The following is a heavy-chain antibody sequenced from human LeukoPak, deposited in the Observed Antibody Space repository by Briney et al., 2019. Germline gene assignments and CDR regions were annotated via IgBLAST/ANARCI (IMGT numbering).Heavy chain of an antibody. Sequence: GGSLRLSCAASGFTFSSYSMNWVRQAPGKGLEWVSYISSSSSTIYYADSVKGRFTISRDNAKNSLYLQMNSLRDEDTAVYYCAREGQVGSGSYYNAPTNFDYWGQGTLVTVSS. CDR3: AREGQVGSGSYYNAPTNFDY. CDR2: ISSSSSTI. V-gene: IGHV3-48*02. D-gene: IGHD3-10*01. J-gene: IGHJ4*02. CDR1: GFTFSSYS.